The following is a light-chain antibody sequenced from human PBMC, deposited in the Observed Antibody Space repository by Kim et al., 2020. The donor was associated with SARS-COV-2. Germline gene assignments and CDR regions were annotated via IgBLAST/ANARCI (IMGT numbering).Light chain of an antibody. CDR1: QSVSGNY. J-gene: IGKJ1*01. CDR3: QQYGSSSRWT. CDR2: GAS. Sequence: PGKRATHAGRARQSVSGNYLAWYEQKPGQAPSLLIYGASSRATGIPDRISGSGSGKDFTLPISRLEPEDFAVYYCQQYGSSSRWTFGQGTKVDIK. V-gene: IGKV3-20*01.